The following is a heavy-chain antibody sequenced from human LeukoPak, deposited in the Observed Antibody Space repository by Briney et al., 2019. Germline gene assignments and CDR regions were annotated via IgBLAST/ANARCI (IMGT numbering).Heavy chain of an antibody. CDR2: IYYSGST. V-gene: IGHV4-30-4*01. Sequence: SETLSLTCTVSGGSISSGDYYWSWIRQPPGKGLEWIGYIYYSGSTYYNPSLKSRVTISVDTSKNQFSLKLSSVTAADTAVYYCARVPSDYGDYVDAFDIWGQGTMVTVSS. CDR3: ARVPSDYGDYVDAFDI. CDR1: GGSISSGDYY. J-gene: IGHJ3*02. D-gene: IGHD4-17*01.